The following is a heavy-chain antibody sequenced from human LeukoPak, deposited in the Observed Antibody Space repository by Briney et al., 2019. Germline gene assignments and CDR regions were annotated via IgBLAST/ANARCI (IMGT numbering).Heavy chain of an antibody. J-gene: IGHJ3*02. D-gene: IGHD6-6*01. V-gene: IGHV1-8*01. Sequence: ASVKVSCKASGGAFMRHSINWVRQATGQGLEWMGWMNPISGNTGYAQKFQGRVTMTRNTSISTAYMELSRLRSDDTAVYYCEANTARYSSSRSIADDAFDIWGQGTMVTVSS. CDR2: MNPISGNT. CDR3: EANTARYSSSRSIADDAFDI. CDR1: GGAFMRHS.